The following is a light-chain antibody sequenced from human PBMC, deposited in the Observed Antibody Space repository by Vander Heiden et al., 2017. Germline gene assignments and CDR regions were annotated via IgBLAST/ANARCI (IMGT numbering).Light chain of an antibody. CDR2: DAS. Sequence: EIVLTTPPATLSWSPGERATLACRASQTVRRYLAGYQQKPGQAPRLLIYDASNRATGLPARFSGSGSGTDFTLTISSLEPEDFAVYYCQQRSDWPVTFGQGTRLEIK. V-gene: IGKV3-11*01. CDR3: QQRSDWPVT. CDR1: QTVRRY. J-gene: IGKJ5*01.